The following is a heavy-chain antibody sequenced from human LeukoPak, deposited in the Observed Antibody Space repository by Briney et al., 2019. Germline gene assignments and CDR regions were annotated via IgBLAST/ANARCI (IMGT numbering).Heavy chain of an antibody. CDR1: GFTFSDSY. V-gene: IGHV4-31*02. CDR3: ARDREGGFAYFDY. Sequence: LRLSCAASGFTFSDSYMSWIRQHPGKGLEWIGYIYYSGSTYYNPSLKSRVTISVDTSKNQFSLKLSSVTAADTAVYYCARDREGGFAYFDYWGQGTLVTVSS. CDR2: IYYSGST. J-gene: IGHJ4*02. D-gene: IGHD3-10*01.